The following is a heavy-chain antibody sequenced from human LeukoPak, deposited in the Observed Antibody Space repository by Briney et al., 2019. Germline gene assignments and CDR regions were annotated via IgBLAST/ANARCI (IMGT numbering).Heavy chain of an antibody. CDR2: IYYSGST. J-gene: IGHJ4*02. Sequence: KASETLSLTCTVSGGSISSYHWSWIRQPPGKGLEWIGYIYYSGSTNYNPSLKSRVTISLDTSKNQFSLKVSSVTAADTAVYYCARHSSGYLSYFDYWGQGTLVPVSS. CDR3: ARHSSGYLSYFDY. D-gene: IGHD3-22*01. V-gene: IGHV4-59*08. CDR1: GGSISSYH.